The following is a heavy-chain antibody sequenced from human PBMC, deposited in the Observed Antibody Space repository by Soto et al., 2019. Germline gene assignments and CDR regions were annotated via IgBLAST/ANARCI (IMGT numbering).Heavy chain of an antibody. Sequence: AGGSLRLSCAASGFTFSSYAMSWVRQAPGKGLEWVSGISGSGGSTYYADSVKGRFTISRDNSKNTLNLQMNSLRAEDTAVYYCAKARYGYSYGSFDHWGQGTLVTVSS. CDR2: ISGSGGST. D-gene: IGHD5-18*01. V-gene: IGHV3-23*01. CDR1: GFTFSSYA. J-gene: IGHJ4*02. CDR3: AKARYGYSYGSFDH.